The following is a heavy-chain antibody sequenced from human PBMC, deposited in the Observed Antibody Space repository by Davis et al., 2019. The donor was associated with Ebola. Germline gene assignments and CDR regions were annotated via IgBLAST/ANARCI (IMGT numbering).Heavy chain of an antibody. V-gene: IGHV3-73*01. Sequence: GESLKISCAASGFTFSGSAMHWVRQASGKGLEWVGRIRSKANSYATAYAASVKGRFTISRDDSKNTAYLQMNSLKTEDTAVYYCTRREAVAAAGFDYWGQGTLVTVSS. J-gene: IGHJ4*02. CDR1: GFTFSGSA. D-gene: IGHD6-13*01. CDR2: IRSKANSYAT. CDR3: TRREAVAAAGFDY.